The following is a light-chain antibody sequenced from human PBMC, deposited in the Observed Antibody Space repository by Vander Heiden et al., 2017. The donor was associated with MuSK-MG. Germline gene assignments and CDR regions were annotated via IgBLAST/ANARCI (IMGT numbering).Light chain of an antibody. V-gene: IGKV1-39*01. CDR3: QQSDSTPRFT. CDR1: QSISSY. CDR2: AAS. Sequence: DIQMTQSPSSLSASVGDRVTITCRASQSISSYLNWYQQKPGKAPKLLIYAASSLQSGVPSRFSGSGSGTDFTLTISSRQPEDFASYYCQQSDSTPRFTFGHGTKVDIK. J-gene: IGKJ3*01.